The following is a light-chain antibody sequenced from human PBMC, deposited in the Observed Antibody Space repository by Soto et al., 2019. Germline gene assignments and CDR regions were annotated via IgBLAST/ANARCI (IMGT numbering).Light chain of an antibody. CDR2: WAS. Sequence: DIVMTQSPDSLAVSLGERATINCKSSQSVLYSSNNKNYLAWYQQKLGQPPKLIIYWASTRESGVPDRFSGSGSGTDFSLTISSLQAEDVAVYYCQQYYTALTFGGGTKVEIK. V-gene: IGKV4-1*01. J-gene: IGKJ4*01. CDR1: QSVLYSSNNKNY. CDR3: QQYYTALT.